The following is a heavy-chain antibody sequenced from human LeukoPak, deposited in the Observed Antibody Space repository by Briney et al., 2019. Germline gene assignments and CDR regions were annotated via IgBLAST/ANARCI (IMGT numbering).Heavy chain of an antibody. D-gene: IGHD3-22*01. CDR1: GFTFSSYS. Sequence: GGSLRLSCAASGFTFSSYSMNWVRQAPGKGLEWVSSISSSSSYIYYAVSLKGRFTISRDNAKNSLYLQMNSLRAEDTAVYYCARGMIVVVSAFDIWGQGTMVTVSS. V-gene: IGHV3-21*01. J-gene: IGHJ3*02. CDR3: ARGMIVVVSAFDI. CDR2: ISSSSSYI.